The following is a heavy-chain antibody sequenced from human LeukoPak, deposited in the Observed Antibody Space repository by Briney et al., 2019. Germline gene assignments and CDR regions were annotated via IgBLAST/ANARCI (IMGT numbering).Heavy chain of an antibody. CDR1: GGSISSSNW. J-gene: IGHJ3*02. CDR3: ARDWERDTAMVTFRSAFDI. Sequence: SGTLSLTCAVSGGSISSSNWWSWVRQPPGKGLEWIGEIYHSGSTNYNPSLKSRVTISVDKSKNQFSLKLSSVTAADTAVYYCARDWERDTAMVTFRSAFDIWGQGTMVTASS. CDR2: IYHSGST. D-gene: IGHD5-18*01. V-gene: IGHV4-4*02.